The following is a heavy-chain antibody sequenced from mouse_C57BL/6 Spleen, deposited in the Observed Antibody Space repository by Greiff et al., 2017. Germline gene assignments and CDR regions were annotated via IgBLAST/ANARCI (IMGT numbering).Heavy chain of an antibody. J-gene: IGHJ3*01. V-gene: IGHV1-50*01. Sequence: QVQLQQPGAELVKPGASVKLSCKASGYTFTSYWMQWVKQRPGQGLEWIGEIDPSDSYTNYNQKFKGKATLTVYTSSSTAYMQLSSLTSEDSAVYYCVYYGSSPWFAYWGKGTLVTVSA. CDR2: IDPSDSYT. CDR1: GYTFTSYW. CDR3: VYYGSSPWFAY. D-gene: IGHD1-1*01.